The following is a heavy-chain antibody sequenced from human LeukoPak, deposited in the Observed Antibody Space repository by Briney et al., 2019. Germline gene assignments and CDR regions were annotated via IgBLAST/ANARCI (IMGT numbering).Heavy chain of an antibody. Sequence: PSETLSLTCAVNVGPFSGYYWSWIRQPPGKGLEWIGEINHSGSTNYNPSLKSRVTISVDTSKNQFSLKLSSVTAADTAVYYCARGSRPKGYSGSYYNWFDPWGQGTLVTVSS. CDR1: VGPFSGYY. J-gene: IGHJ5*02. V-gene: IGHV4-34*01. CDR2: INHSGST. D-gene: IGHD1-26*01. CDR3: ARGSRPKGYSGSYYNWFDP.